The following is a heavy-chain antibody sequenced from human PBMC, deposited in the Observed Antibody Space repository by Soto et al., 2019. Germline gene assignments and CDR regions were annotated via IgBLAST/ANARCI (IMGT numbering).Heavy chain of an antibody. D-gene: IGHD6-19*01. V-gene: IGHV1-69*08. J-gene: IGHJ4*02. CDR3: ARDPGYSSGWSFDY. Sequence: QVQLVQSGAEVQKPGSSVKVSCKASGGTFSSYTISWVRQAPGQGLEWMGRIIPILGIANYAQKFQGRVTITADKSTSTAYMELSSLRSEDTAVYYCARDPGYSSGWSFDYWGQGTLVTVSS. CDR2: IIPILGIA. CDR1: GGTFSSYT.